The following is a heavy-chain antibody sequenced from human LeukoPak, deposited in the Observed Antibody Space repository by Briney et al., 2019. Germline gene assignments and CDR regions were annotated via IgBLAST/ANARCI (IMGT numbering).Heavy chain of an antibody. D-gene: IGHD3-9*01. V-gene: IGHV3-49*03. Sequence: GGSLRLSCTASGFTFGDYAMSWFRQAPGKGLEWVGFIRSKAYGGTTEYAASVKGRFTISRDDSKSIAYLQMNSLKTEDTAVYYCTRARDTFILTGYSGHFDYWGQGTLVTVSS. CDR3: TRARDTFILTGYSGHFDY. CDR2: IRSKAYGGTT. J-gene: IGHJ4*02. CDR1: GFTFGDYA.